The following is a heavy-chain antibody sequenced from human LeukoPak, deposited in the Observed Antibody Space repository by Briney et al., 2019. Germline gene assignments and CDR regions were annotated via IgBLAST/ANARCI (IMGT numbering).Heavy chain of an antibody. J-gene: IGHJ4*02. CDR3: ARQMACSGGSCPKNFDY. V-gene: IGHV3-7*01. D-gene: IGHD2-15*01. Sequence: GGSLRLSCAASGFTFSSYWMSWVRQAPGKGLEWVANIKQDGSEKYYVDSVKGRFTISRDNAKNSLYLQMNSLRAEDTAVYYCARQMACSGGSCPKNFDYWGQGTLVTVSS. CDR2: IKQDGSEK. CDR1: GFTFSSYW.